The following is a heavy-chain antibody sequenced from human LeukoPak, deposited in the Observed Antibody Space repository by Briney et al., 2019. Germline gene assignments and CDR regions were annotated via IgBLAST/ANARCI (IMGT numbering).Heavy chain of an antibody. V-gene: IGHV2-5*02. D-gene: IGHD3-10*01. CDR2: IYWDDVK. CDR3: ARTEIKMLRGVNIGPYYYMDV. J-gene: IGHJ6*03. Sequence: SGPTLVNPTQTLTLTCTFSGFSLSTSGVGVDWIRQPPGKTLEWLAVIYWDDVKRYSPSLKSRLTITGDTSKNQVVLTMTNVDPVDTATYYCARTEIKMLRGVNIGPYYYMDVWGKGATVTVSS. CDR1: GFSLSTSGVG.